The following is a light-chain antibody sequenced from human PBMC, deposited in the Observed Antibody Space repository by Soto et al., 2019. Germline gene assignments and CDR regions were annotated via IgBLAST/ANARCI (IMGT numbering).Light chain of an antibody. CDR3: QSYDSILSGV. V-gene: IGLV1-40*01. CDR2: GNS. Sequence: QSVLTQPPSVSGAPGQRVTISCTGSSSNIGAGHDVHWYQQLPGTAPKLLIYGNSNRPSGVPDRFSGSKSGTSASLAITGLQAEDEADYYCQSYDSILSGVFGTGTQLTVL. CDR1: SSNIGAGHD. J-gene: IGLJ1*01.